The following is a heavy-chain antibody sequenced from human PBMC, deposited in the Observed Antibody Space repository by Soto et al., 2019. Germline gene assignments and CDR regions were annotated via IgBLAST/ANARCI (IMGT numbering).Heavy chain of an antibody. V-gene: IGHV1-69*02. J-gene: IGHJ4*02. D-gene: IGHD3-9*01. CDR1: GGTFSSYT. Sequence: SVKVSCKASGGTFSSYTISWVRQAPGQGLEWMGRIIPILGIANYAQKFQGGVTITADKSTSTAYMELSSLRSEDTAVYYCARGSLRANYDILTGYSPWGQGILVTVSS. CDR2: IIPILGIA. CDR3: ARGSLRANYDILTGYSP.